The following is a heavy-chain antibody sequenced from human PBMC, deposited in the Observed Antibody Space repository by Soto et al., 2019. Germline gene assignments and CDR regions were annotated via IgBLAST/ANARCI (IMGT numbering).Heavy chain of an antibody. D-gene: IGHD2-2*01. Sequence: ASVKVSCKATGYTFTGYYMPWVRQAPGQGLEWMGWINPNSGGTNYAPQFQGWVTMTRDTSISTAYMELSRLRSDDTAVYYCARDIRYCSSTSGPYGMDVWGQGTTVTVSS. CDR3: ARDIRYCSSTSGPYGMDV. V-gene: IGHV1-2*04. CDR1: GYTFTGYY. J-gene: IGHJ6*02. CDR2: INPNSGGT.